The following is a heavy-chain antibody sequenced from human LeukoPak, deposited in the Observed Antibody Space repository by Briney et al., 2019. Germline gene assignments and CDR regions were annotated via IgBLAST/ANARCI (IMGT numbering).Heavy chain of an antibody. J-gene: IGHJ5*02. CDR1: GCTFTSYY. V-gene: IGHV1-46*01. CDR3: ARDVRFLEWLSYNWFDP. CDR2: INPSGGST. Sequence: ASVKVSCKASGCTFTSYYMHWVRQAPGQGLEWMGIINPSGGSTSYAQKFQGRVTMTRDTSTSTVYMELSSLRSEDTAVYYCARDVRFLEWLSYNWFDPWGQGTLVTVSS. D-gene: IGHD3-3*01.